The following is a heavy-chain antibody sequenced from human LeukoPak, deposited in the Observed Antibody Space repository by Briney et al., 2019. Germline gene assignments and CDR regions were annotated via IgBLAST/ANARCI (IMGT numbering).Heavy chain of an antibody. Sequence: SETLSLTCTVSGGSISSGGYYWRWIRQHPGKGLEWIGYIYYSGSTYYNPSLKSRVTISVDTSKNQFSLKLSSVTAADTAVYYCARAQREYTAARPQYYFDYWGQGTLVTVSS. J-gene: IGHJ4*02. CDR1: GGSISSGGYY. D-gene: IGHD6-6*01. CDR2: IYYSGST. V-gene: IGHV4-31*03. CDR3: ARAQREYTAARPQYYFDY.